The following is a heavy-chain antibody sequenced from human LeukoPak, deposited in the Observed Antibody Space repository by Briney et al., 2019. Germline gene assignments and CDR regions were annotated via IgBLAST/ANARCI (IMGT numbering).Heavy chain of an antibody. CDR3: ARQRSRYSSGWQYFQH. CDR2: INHSGST. CDR1: GGSFSGYY. J-gene: IGHJ1*01. D-gene: IGHD6-19*01. Sequence: SETLSLTCAVYGGSFSGYYWSWIRRPPGKGLEWIGEINHSGSTNYNPSLKSRVTISVDTSKNQFSLKLSSVTAADTAVYYCARQRSRYSSGWQYFQHWGQGTLVTVSS. V-gene: IGHV4-34*01.